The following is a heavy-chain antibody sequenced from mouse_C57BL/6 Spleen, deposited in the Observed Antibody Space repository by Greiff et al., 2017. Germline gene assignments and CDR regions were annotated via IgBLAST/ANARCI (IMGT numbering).Heavy chain of an antibody. J-gene: IGHJ1*03. V-gene: IGHV1-64*01. Sequence: QVQLQQPGAELVKPGASVKLSCKASGYTFTSSWMHWVKQRPGQGLEWIGMIHPNSGSTNYNEKFTSKATLTVDISSSTAYMQLSSLTSEDSAVYYCARSDYYGSSHWYFDVWGTGTTVTVSS. CDR2: IHPNSGST. CDR1: GYTFTSSW. D-gene: IGHD1-1*01. CDR3: ARSDYYGSSHWYFDV.